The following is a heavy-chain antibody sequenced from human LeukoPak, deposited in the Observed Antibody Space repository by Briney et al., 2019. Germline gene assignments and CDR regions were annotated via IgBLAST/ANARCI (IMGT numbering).Heavy chain of an antibody. J-gene: IGHJ4*02. D-gene: IGHD2-2*01. Sequence: ASVKVSCKASGYTFTGYHMHWARQAPGQGLEWMGRINPNSGDTNYAQKFQGRVTMTRDTSISTAYMELSRLRSDDTAVYYCARDYCSSTSCLFDYWGQGTLVTVSS. V-gene: IGHV1-2*06. CDR3: ARDYCSSTSCLFDY. CDR2: INPNSGDT. CDR1: GYTFTGYH.